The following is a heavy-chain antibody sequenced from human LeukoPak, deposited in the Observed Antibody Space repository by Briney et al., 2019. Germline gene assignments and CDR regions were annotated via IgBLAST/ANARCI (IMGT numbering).Heavy chain of an antibody. J-gene: IGHJ4*02. CDR1: GGSFSGYY. D-gene: IGHD3-22*01. CDR2: INHSGST. Sequence: SETLSLTCAVYGGSFSGYYWSWIRQPPGKGLEWIGEINHSGSTNYNPSLKSRVTISVDTSKNQFSLKLSSVTAADTAVYYCARAYFDSSGYYYDYWGQGTLVTVSS. CDR3: ARAYFDSSGYYYDY. V-gene: IGHV4-34*01.